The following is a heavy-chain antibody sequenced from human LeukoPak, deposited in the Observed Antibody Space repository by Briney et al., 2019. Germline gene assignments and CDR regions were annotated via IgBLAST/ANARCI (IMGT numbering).Heavy chain of an antibody. CDR2: INPSGGST. D-gene: IGHD5-18*01. CDR1: GYTFTSYY. J-gene: IGHJ4*02. Sequence: ASVKVSCKASGYTFTSYYMHWVRQAPGQGLEWMGIINPSGGSTSYAQKFQGRVTMTRDTSTSTVYMELSSLRSEDTAVYYCARARDVDTAMVTGFDYWGQGTLVTVS. V-gene: IGHV1-46*01. CDR3: ARARDVDTAMVTGFDY.